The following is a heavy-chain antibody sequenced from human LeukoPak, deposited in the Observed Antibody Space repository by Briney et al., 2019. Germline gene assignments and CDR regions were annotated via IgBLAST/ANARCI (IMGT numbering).Heavy chain of an antibody. J-gene: IGHJ6*03. D-gene: IGHD1-1*01. CDR2: IYTSGST. CDR1: GGSISIYY. Sequence: SETLSLTCTVSGGSISIYYWSWIRQPAGKGLEWIGRIYTSGSTNYNPSLKSRVTMSVDTSKNQFSLKLNSVTAADTAVYYCARDGREAMYYYYYYMDVWGKGTTVTVSS. CDR3: ARDGREAMYYYYYYMDV. V-gene: IGHV4-4*07.